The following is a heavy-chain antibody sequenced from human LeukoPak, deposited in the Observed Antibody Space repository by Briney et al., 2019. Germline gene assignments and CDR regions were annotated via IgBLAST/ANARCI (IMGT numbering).Heavy chain of an antibody. J-gene: IGHJ4*02. Sequence: GGSLRLSCAASGFTFSSYSMNWVRQAPGKGLEWVSYISSSSSAIYYADSVKGRFTISRDNAKNSLYLQMNSLRAEDTAVYYCARSSAGSWYYFDYWGQGTLVTVSS. CDR2: ISSSSSAI. V-gene: IGHV3-48*04. CDR3: ARSSAGSWYYFDY. D-gene: IGHD6-13*01. CDR1: GFTFSSYS.